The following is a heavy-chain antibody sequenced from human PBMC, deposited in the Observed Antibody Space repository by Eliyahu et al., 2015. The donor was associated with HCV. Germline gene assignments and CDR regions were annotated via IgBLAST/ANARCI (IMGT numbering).Heavy chain of an antibody. CDR2: IHYSGST. CDR1: XGSLXXXY. J-gene: IGHJ5*02. D-gene: IGHD6-19*01. V-gene: IGHV4-59*01. Sequence: QVQLQESGPGLVKPSXTLSLTXXVSXGSLXXXYWSWFRQPPGKGLEWIGYIHYSGSTNYNPSLKSRVTISVDTSKNQFSLNLTSVTAADTAMYYCASGGGGIAVAGTGGWFDPWGQGTLVTVSS. CDR3: ASGGGGIAVAGTGGWFDP.